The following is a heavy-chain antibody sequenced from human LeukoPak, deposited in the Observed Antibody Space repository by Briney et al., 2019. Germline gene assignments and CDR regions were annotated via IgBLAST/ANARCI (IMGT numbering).Heavy chain of an antibody. CDR1: GFTFNNYA. J-gene: IGHJ4*02. V-gene: IGHV3-23*01. D-gene: IGHD1-26*01. CDR3: AKGASGGSSYYFDY. Sequence: GGSLRLSCAASGFTFNNYAMHWVRQAPGKGLEWVSAISGSGGSTYYADSVKGRFTISRDNSRNTLYLQMNSLRAEDTAVYYCAKGASGGSSYYFDYWGQGTLVTVSS. CDR2: ISGSGGST.